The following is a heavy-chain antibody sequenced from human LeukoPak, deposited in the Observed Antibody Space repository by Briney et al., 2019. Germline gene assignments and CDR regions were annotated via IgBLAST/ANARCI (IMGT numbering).Heavy chain of an antibody. J-gene: IGHJ4*02. V-gene: IGHV3-21*01. CDR2: ISSSSSYI. Sequence: GGSLRLSCAASGFTFSSYSMNWVRQAPGKGLEWVSSISSSSSYIYYADSVKGRFTISRDNAKNSLYLQMNSLRAEDTAVYYSARDRDDSSGYCGYWGQGTLVTVSS. CDR3: ARDRDDSSGYCGY. D-gene: IGHD3-22*01. CDR1: GFTFSSYS.